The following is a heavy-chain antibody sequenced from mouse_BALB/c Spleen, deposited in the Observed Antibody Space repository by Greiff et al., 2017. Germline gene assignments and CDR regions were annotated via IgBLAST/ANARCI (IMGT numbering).Heavy chain of an antibody. CDR1: GFSLTSYG. J-gene: IGHJ4*01. CDR2: IWSGGST. CDR3: ARKRGNYGNNYYAMDY. V-gene: IGHV2-2*02. Sequence: VQLQQSGPGLVQPSQSLSITCTVSGFSLTSYGVHWVRQSPGKGLEWLGVIWSGGSTDYNAAFISRLSISKDNSKSQVFFKMNSLQANDTAIYYCARKRGNYGNNYYAMDYWGQGTSVTVSS. D-gene: IGHD2-1*01.